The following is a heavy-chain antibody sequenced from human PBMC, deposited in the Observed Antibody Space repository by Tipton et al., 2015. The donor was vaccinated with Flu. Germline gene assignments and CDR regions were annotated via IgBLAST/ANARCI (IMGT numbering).Heavy chain of an antibody. V-gene: IGHV4-39*07. J-gene: IGHJ1*01. CDR1: GGSISSSSYY. CDR2: IYYSGST. CDR3: ARAHGQH. Sequence: TLSLTCTVSGGSISSSSYYWGWIRQPPGKGLEWIGSIYYSGSTYYNPSLKSRVTISVDTSKNQFSLKLSSVTAADTAVYYCARAHGQHWGQGTLVTVSP.